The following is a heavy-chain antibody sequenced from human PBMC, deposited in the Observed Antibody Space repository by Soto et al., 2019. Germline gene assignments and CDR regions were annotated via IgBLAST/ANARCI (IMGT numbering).Heavy chain of an antibody. D-gene: IGHD2-2*01. CDR1: GGSISSGGYS. V-gene: IGHV4-30-2*01. Sequence: QVQLQESGSGLVKPSQILSLTCAVSGGSISSGGYSWSWIRQPPGKGLEWIGYIYHSGSTYYNPSHKSRVTISVDRSKNQFSLKLSSVTAADTAVYYCARVPDRWGQGTLVTVSS. CDR2: IYHSGST. CDR3: ARVPDR. J-gene: IGHJ5*02.